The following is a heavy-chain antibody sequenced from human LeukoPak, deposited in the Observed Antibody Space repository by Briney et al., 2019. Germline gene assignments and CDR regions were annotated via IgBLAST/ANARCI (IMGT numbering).Heavy chain of an antibody. J-gene: IGHJ4*02. CDR2: INHSGST. D-gene: IGHD2-2*01. CDR3: ARGRRYCSSTSCRAYYFDY. CDR1: GGSFSGYY. Sequence: SETLSLTCAVYGGSFSGYYWSWIRQPPGKGLEWIGEINHSGSTDYNPSLKSRVTISVDTSKDQFSLKLSSVTAADTAVYYCARGRRYCSSTSCRAYYFDYWGQGTLVTVSS. V-gene: IGHV4-34*01.